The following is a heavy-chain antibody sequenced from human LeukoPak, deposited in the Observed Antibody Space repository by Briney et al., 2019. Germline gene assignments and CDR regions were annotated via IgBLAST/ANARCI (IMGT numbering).Heavy chain of an antibody. CDR3: ATAHPVAWAFDY. D-gene: IGHD6-19*01. CDR1: GYTLTELS. V-gene: IGHV1-24*01. CDR2: FDPEDGET. Sequence: ASVKVSCKVSGYTLTELSMHWVRQAPGKGLEWMGGFDPEDGETIYAQKFQGRVTMTEDTSTDTAYMELSSLGSEDTAVYYCATAHPVAWAFDYWGQGTLVTVSS. J-gene: IGHJ4*02.